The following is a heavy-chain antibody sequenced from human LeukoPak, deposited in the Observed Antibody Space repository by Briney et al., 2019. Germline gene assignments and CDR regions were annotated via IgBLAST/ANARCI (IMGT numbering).Heavy chain of an antibody. CDR3: ASSIAAAGEY. J-gene: IGHJ4*02. Sequence: SQTLSLTCTVSGGSISSGSYYWSWIRQPAGKGLEWIGRIYTSGSTNYNPSLKSRVTISVDTSKNQFSLKLSSVTAADTAVYYCASSIAAAGEYWGQGTLVTVSP. CDR2: IYTSGST. CDR1: GGSISSGSYY. D-gene: IGHD6-13*01. V-gene: IGHV4-61*02.